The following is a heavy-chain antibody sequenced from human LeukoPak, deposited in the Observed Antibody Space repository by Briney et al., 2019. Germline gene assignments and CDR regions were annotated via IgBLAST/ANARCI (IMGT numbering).Heavy chain of an antibody. J-gene: IGHJ4*02. CDR3: ASVTPPGVVPTQHIPDY. CDR2: ISGSGGST. D-gene: IGHD2-2*01. CDR1: GFTFSSYA. V-gene: IGHV3-23*01. Sequence: GGSLRLSCAASGFTFSSYAMSWVRQAPGKGLEWVSAISGSGGSTYYADSVKGRFTISRDNSKNTLYLQMNSLGAEDTAVYYCASVTPPGVVPTQHIPDYWGQGTLVTVSS.